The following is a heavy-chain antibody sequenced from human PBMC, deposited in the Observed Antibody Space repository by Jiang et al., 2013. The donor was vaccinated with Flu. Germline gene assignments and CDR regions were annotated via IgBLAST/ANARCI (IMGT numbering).Heavy chain of an antibody. D-gene: IGHD5-18*01. CDR2: IYYSGST. J-gene: IGHJ2*01. V-gene: IGHV4-59*01. Sequence: GLVKPSETLSLTCTVSGGSISSYYWSWIRQPPGKGLEWIGYIYYSGSTNYNPSLKSRVTISVDTSKNQFSLKLSSVTAADTAVYYCARHQTGIQLWFYGYFDLWGRGTLVTVSS. CDR3: ARHQTGIQLWFYGYFDL. CDR1: GGSISSYY.